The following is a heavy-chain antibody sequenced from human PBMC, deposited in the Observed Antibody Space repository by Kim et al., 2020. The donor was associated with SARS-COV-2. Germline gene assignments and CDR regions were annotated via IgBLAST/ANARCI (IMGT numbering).Heavy chain of an antibody. CDR1: GFTFSGYW. CDR2: ISTDGSNT. V-gene: IGHV3-74*01. D-gene: IGHD1-26*01. J-gene: IGHJ4*02. CDR3: ARGSGSYYFDF. Sequence: GGSLRLSCSASGFTFSGYWMHWVRQAPGKGLDWVFGISTDGSNTRYADSVKGRFTISRDNAKNTLYLQMNRLRDEDTAVYYCARGSGSYYFDFWGQGTLVTVSS.